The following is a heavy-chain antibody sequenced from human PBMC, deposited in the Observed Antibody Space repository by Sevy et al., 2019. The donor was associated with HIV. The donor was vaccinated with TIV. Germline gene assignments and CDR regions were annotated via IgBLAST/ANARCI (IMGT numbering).Heavy chain of an antibody. CDR3: TRWKGLQSIFDY. V-gene: IGHV3-49*04. CDR2: LKSKADGGTV. D-gene: IGHD1-1*01. Sequence: GGSLRLSCTTSGFTFGDYAMNWVRQAPGKGLEWVAFLKSKADGGTVDHAASVKGRFTISRDDSKSIAYLQMNDLTTEDIGVYYCTRWKGLQSIFDYWGQGALVTVSS. CDR1: GFTFGDYA. J-gene: IGHJ4*02.